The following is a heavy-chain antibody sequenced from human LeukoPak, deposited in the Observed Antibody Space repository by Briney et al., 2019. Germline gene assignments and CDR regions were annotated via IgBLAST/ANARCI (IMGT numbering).Heavy chain of an antibody. D-gene: IGHD2/OR15-2a*01. CDR2: IYYSGST. Sequence: SETLSLTCTVSGGSISSGSYYWGWIRQPPGKGLEWIGTIYYSGSTYYNPSLKSRVTTFVDTSKNQFSLKLSSVTAAGTAVYFCARHTRGGIYYLDYWGQGTLVTVSS. CDR3: ARHTRGGIYYLDY. J-gene: IGHJ4*02. V-gene: IGHV4-39*01. CDR1: GGSISSGSYY.